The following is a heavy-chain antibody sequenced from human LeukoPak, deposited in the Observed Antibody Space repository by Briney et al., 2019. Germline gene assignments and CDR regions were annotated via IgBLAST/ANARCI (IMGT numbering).Heavy chain of an antibody. CDR1: GYTFTSYG. CDR3: ASTGGGREVKLERLPDVFDY. V-gene: IGHV1-18*01. D-gene: IGHD1-1*01. CDR2: ISAYNGNT. Sequence: ASVKVSCKASGYTFTSYGISCVRQAPGQALEWMGWISAYNGNTNYAQKLQGRVTMTTDTSTSTAYMELRTLRADDTAVYYCASTGGGREVKLERLPDVFDYWGQGTLVTVSS. J-gene: IGHJ4*02.